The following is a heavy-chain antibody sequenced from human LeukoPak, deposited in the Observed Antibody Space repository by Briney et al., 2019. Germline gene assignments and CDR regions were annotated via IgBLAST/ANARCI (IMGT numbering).Heavy chain of an antibody. CDR2: ISDTSRYI. V-gene: IGHV3-21*01. CDR3: ARGANSYGPVDY. CDR1: DSPLVPI. J-gene: IGHJ4*02. D-gene: IGHD5-18*01. Sequence: GGSLDSPVQPLDSPLVPINWVRQAPGKGLEWVSSISDTSRYIYYADSVRGRFTISRANAKDSLYLQMDSLGAEDTAVYYCARGANSYGPVDYWGPGTLVTVSS.